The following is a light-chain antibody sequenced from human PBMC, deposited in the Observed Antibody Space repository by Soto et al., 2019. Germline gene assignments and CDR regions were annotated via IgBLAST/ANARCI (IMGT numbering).Light chain of an antibody. Sequence: QSVLTQSPSASASLGASVKLTCTLSSGHSSNAIAWHQQQPEKGPRFLMKVNSDGSHMKGDGIPDRFSGSSSGAECYLTISSLQSEDEGDWYCQTWGTGIAVFGGGTQLTVL. J-gene: IGLJ7*01. CDR2: VNSDGSH. V-gene: IGLV4-69*01. CDR1: SGHSSNA. CDR3: QTWGTGIAV.